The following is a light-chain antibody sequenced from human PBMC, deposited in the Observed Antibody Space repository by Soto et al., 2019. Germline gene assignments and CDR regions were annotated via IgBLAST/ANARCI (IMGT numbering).Light chain of an antibody. CDR3: QHYDTYSPMWT. CDR2: EAS. CDR1: PSINW. Sequence: DIQLAQSPSTLSASVGDRLIITCRATPSINWLAWYQQKPGKAPKLLIFEASRLESGVPSRFSGSGSGTEFPLTISSLQPDDFGTYYCQHYDTYSPMWTFGQGTKVDVK. V-gene: IGKV1-5*03. J-gene: IGKJ1*01.